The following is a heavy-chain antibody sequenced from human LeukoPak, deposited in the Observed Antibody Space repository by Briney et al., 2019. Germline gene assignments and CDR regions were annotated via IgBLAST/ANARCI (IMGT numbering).Heavy chain of an antibody. CDR1: GFTFSSYA. CDR3: AKARPEVCYRGLPSTDYSVYS. D-gene: IGHD5-12*01. J-gene: IGHJ1*01. CDR2: ISGSGGST. Sequence: GGSLTLACAASGFTFSSYAIRSVRQAPGKGLGWVAAISGSGGSTYYADSVKGRFTISRDNSKNTLYLPLNSLRAEDTAVYYCAKARPEVCYRGLPSTDYSVYSWGEGGLVSVSS. V-gene: IGHV3-23*01.